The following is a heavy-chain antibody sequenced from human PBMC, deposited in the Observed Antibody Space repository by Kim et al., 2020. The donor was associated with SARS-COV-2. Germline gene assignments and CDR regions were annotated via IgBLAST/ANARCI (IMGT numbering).Heavy chain of an antibody. CDR2: GRT. D-gene: IGHD3-9*01. Sequence: GRTFYAYSVKGRFTIARDNSKNTLYRQMNSLRAEDTAVYYCAKTDFDMLDVWGQGTTVTVSS. CDR3: AKTDFDMLDV. J-gene: IGHJ6*02. V-gene: IGHV3-23*01.